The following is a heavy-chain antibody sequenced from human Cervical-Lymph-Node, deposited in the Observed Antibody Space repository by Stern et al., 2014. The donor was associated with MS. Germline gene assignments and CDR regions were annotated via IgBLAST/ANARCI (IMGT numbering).Heavy chain of an antibody. J-gene: IGHJ6*02. CDR1: GGSISSYY. CDR2: VYYSGST. D-gene: IGHD1-26*01. Sequence: VQLLESGPGLVKPSETLSLTCTVSGGSISSYYWSWIRQPPGKGLEWIGYVYYSGSTKYTPSLKSRVTISVDASTNQFSLKLRFVTAADTAVYYCARGGSNYYYYGMDVWGQGTTVTVSS. V-gene: IGHV4-59*01. CDR3: ARGGSNYYYYGMDV.